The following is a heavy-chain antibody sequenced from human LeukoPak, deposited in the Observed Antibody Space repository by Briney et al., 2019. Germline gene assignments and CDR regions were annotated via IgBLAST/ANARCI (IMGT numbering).Heavy chain of an antibody. CDR3: ARGIYGSDYFDS. V-gene: IGHV3-23*01. CDR2: ISASGGGT. D-gene: IGHD6-19*01. J-gene: IGHJ4*02. CDR1: GFIFTNYA. Sequence: PGGSLRLSCAAPGFIFTNYAMSWVRQAPGRGLEWVSGISASGGGTYYADSVKGRFTISRDNSLNTLCLQMNSLRAEDTAIYYCARGIYGSDYFDSWGQGTLVTVSS.